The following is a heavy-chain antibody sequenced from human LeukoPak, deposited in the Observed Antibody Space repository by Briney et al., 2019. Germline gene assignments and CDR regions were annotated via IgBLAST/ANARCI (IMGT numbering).Heavy chain of an antibody. CDR2: ISNSGSTI. D-gene: IGHD2-2*01. CDR3: ARDPPGVCSSTSCRSHDAFDI. CDR1: GFTFSDYY. V-gene: IGHV3-11*04. J-gene: IGHJ3*02. Sequence: GGSLRLSCAASGFTFSDYYMSWIRQAPGKGLEWVSYISNSGSTIYYADSVKGRFTISRDNAKNSLYLQMNSLRAEDTAVYYCARDPPGVCSSTSCRSHDAFDIWGQGTMVTVSS.